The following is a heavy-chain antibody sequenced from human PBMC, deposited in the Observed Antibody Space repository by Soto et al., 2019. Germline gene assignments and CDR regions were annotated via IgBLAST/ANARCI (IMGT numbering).Heavy chain of an antibody. CDR2: IYHSGST. CDR1: GGSISSGGYP. CDR3: ARSRKGGRSWFDP. V-gene: IGHV4-30-2*01. Sequence: SETLSRTCAVSGGSISSGGYPWSWIRQPPGKGLEWIGYIYHSGSTYYNPSLKSRVTISVDRSKNQFSLKLSSVTAADTAVYYCARSRKGGRSWFDPWGQGTLVPVPS. J-gene: IGHJ5*02. D-gene: IGHD2-15*01.